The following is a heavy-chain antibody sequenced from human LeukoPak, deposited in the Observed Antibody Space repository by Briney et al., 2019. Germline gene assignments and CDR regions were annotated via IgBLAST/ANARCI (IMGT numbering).Heavy chain of an antibody. CDR1: GGSFSGYY. J-gene: IGHJ4*02. V-gene: IGHV4-59*01. D-gene: IGHD4-17*01. CDR3: ARVAPYDYGDYACDY. Sequence: KASETLSLTCAVYGGSFSGYYWSWIRQPPGKGLEWIGYIYYSGSTNYNPSFKSRVTISVDTSKNQFSLKLSSVTAADTAVYYCARVAPYDYGDYACDYWGQGTLVTVSS. CDR2: IYYSGST.